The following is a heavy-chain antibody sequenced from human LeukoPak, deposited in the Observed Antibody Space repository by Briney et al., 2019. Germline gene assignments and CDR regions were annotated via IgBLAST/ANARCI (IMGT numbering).Heavy chain of an antibody. D-gene: IGHD3-3*01. CDR3: ARDRNTDFWSGYYTNYFDY. Sequence: SQTLSLTCTVSGGSISSGSYYWSWIRQPAGKGLEWIGRIYTSGSTNYNPSLKSRVTISVDTSKNQFSLKLSSVTAADTAVYYCARDRNTDFWSGYYTNYFDYWGQGTLVTVSS. V-gene: IGHV4-61*02. CDR2: IYTSGST. J-gene: IGHJ4*02. CDR1: GGSISSGSYY.